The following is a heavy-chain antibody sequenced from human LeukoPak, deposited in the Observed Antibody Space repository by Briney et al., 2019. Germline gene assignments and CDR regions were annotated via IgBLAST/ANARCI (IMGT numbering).Heavy chain of an antibody. CDR3: AKEVVPAAIPSDFDY. D-gene: IGHD2-2*02. V-gene: IGHV3-23*01. J-gene: IGHJ4*02. Sequence: GGSLRLSCAASGFTFSSFAMSWVRQAPGQGLEWVSSISSTAATTYYADSVRGRFTISRDNSKNTLYLQMNSLRAEDTAVYYCAKEVVPAAIPSDFDYWGQGTLVTVSS. CDR1: GFTFSSFA. CDR2: ISSTAATT.